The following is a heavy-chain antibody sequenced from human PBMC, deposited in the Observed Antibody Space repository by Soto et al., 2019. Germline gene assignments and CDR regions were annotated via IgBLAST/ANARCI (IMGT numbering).Heavy chain of an antibody. CDR1: GFTFSSYG. J-gene: IGHJ5*02. CDR2: TSHDGSNK. V-gene: IGHV3-30*18. D-gene: IGHD6-13*01. Sequence: QEQLVESGGGVVQPGTSLRLSCAASGFTFSSYGMHWVRQAPGKGLEWVAVTSHDGSNKFYADSVKGRFSISRDDSKNTLIMQMNRLRTVDAAVYYCAKERRDFGQSLVNNYSDPWGQGTLVTVSS. CDR3: AKERRDFGQSLVNNYSDP.